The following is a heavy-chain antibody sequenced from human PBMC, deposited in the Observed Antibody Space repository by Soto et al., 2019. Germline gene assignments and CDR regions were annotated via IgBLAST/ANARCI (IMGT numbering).Heavy chain of an antibody. Sequence: VQLVESGGGLVKPGGSLRLSCAASGFTFSSYGMHWVRQAPGKGLEWVAVISYDGSNKYYADSVKGRFTISRDNSKNTLYLQMNSLRAEDTAVYYCAKDRRITMVRGVITNYYFDYWGQGTLVTVSS. V-gene: IGHV3-30*18. D-gene: IGHD3-10*01. CDR1: GFTFSSYG. J-gene: IGHJ4*02. CDR2: ISYDGSNK. CDR3: AKDRRITMVRGVITNYYFDY.